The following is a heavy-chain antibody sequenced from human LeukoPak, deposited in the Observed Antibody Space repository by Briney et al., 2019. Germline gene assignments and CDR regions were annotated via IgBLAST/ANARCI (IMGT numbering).Heavy chain of an antibody. CDR3: ARDSPITMIVVARHEYYFDY. CDR2: ISDSGGTT. V-gene: IGHV3-23*01. D-gene: IGHD3-22*01. Sequence: PGGSLRLSCAASRFTFSTYAMSWVRQAPGKGLEWVSGISDSGGTTYYADSVKGRFTISRDNSKNTLYLQMNSLRAEDTAVYYCARDSPITMIVVARHEYYFDYWGQGTLVTVSS. J-gene: IGHJ4*02. CDR1: RFTFSTYA.